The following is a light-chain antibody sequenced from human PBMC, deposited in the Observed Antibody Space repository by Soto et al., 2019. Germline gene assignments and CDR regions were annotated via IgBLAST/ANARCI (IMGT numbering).Light chain of an antibody. CDR3: QQTFGTPFT. Sequence: DIHMTQSPSSLSAAVGDRVTITCRASQNITTYLNWYQQEPGKPPNLLIYGAFHLQSRVPSRFSCTGSATHFTLTNSSLQHGDFATYYSQQTFGTPFTLGPGTKV. V-gene: IGKV1-39*01. CDR1: QNITTY. CDR2: GAF. J-gene: IGKJ3*01.